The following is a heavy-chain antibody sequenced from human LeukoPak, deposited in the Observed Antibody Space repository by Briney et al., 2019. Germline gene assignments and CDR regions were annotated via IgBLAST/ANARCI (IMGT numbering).Heavy chain of an antibody. J-gene: IGHJ3*02. D-gene: IGHD3-10*01. CDR1: GYTFTGYY. CDR3: ARDLELWFGADAFDI. V-gene: IGHV1-2*02. Sequence: ASVKVSCKASGYTFTGYYMHWVRQAPGQGLEWMGWINPNSGGTNYAQKFQGRVTMTRDTSISTAYMEVSRLRSDDTAVYYCARDLELWFGADAFDIWGQGTMVTVSS. CDR2: INPNSGGT.